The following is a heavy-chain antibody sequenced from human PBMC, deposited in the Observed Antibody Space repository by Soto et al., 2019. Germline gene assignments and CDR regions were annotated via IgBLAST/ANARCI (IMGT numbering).Heavy chain of an antibody. CDR1: GYSINNYF. CDR2: ISYSGGT. CDR3: ARARQRDTGRGLDV. D-gene: IGHD5-18*01. V-gene: IGHV4-59*01. J-gene: IGHJ6*02. Sequence: QVQLQESGPGLVKPSETMSLTCTISGYSINNYFWNWIRQTPGKGLEWIGYISYSGGTSYNPSLQSRVPISSDPSKNHFSLKLSSVTAADTAVYYCARARQRDTGRGLDVWGQGTTVTVSS.